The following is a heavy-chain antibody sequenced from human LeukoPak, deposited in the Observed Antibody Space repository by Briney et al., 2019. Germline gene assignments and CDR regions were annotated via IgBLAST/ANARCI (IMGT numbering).Heavy chain of an antibody. CDR3: AKAIAAAGRYFDS. Sequence: PGGSLRLSCAASGFTFSSYAMRWVRQAPGSGLEWVSTISGSGESTYYADSVKGRFTISRDSSKNTVYLQMNSLRAEDTAIYYCAKAIAAAGRYFDSWGQGTLVTVSS. J-gene: IGHJ4*02. CDR1: GFTFSSYA. CDR2: ISGSGEST. V-gene: IGHV3-23*01. D-gene: IGHD6-13*01.